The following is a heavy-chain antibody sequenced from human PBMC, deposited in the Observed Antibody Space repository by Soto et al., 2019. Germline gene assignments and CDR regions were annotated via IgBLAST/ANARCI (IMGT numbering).Heavy chain of an antibody. CDR1: GFTFSSYG. CDR2: ISYEGSNK. Sequence: GGSLRLSCAASGFTFSSYGMHWVRQAPGKGLEWVAVISYEGSNKYYADSVKGRFTISRDNAKNSLYLQMNSLRAEDTAVYFCTITMARGVISPHYYGVDVWGQGTTVIVSS. V-gene: IGHV3-33*05. CDR3: TITMARGVISPHYYGVDV. D-gene: IGHD3-10*01. J-gene: IGHJ6*02.